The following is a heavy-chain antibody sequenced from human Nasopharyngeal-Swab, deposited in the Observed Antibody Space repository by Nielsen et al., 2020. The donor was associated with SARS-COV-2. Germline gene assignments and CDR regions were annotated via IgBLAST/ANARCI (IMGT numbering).Heavy chain of an antibody. CDR1: GYSISSGYY. CDR2: IYHSGST. CDR3: ARDSFVFGVSSWTIPFDY. D-gene: IGHD6-13*01. J-gene: IGHJ4*02. V-gene: IGHV4-38-2*02. Sequence: SETLSLTCTVSGYSISSGYYWGWIRQPPGKGLEWIGSIYHSGSTYYNPSLKSRVTISVDKSKNQFSLKLSSVTAADTAVYYCARDSFVFGVSSWTIPFDYWGQGTLVTVSS.